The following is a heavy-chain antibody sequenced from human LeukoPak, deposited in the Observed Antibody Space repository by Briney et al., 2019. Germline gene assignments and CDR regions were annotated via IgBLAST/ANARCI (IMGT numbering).Heavy chain of an antibody. J-gene: IGHJ3*02. CDR2: INADGSST. Sequence: PGGSLRLSCAASGFTFSSYWMHWVRQAPGKGLVWVSRINADGSSTSYADSVKGRFTISRDNAKNTLYLQMNSLRAEDTAVYYCARATNLFPNYYDSSGYDIWGQGTMVTVSS. CDR1: GFTFSSYW. D-gene: IGHD3-22*01. V-gene: IGHV3-74*01. CDR3: ARATNLFPNYYDSSGYDI.